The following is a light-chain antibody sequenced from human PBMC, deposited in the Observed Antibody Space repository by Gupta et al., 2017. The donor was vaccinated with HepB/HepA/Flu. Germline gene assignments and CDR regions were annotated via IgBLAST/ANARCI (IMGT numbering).Light chain of an antibody. CDR2: STP. CDR1: QDISYF. CDR3: QQYSTYPFT. V-gene: IGKV1-8*01. J-gene: IGKJ4*01. Sequence: AFRLTQSPSSISASTGDTVTITCRASQDISYFLAWYQQKPGKAPNLLIYSTPTLQNGVPSRFSGGGSGTDFTLTITSLQSEDFATYYCQQYSTYPFTFGGGTKVEIK.